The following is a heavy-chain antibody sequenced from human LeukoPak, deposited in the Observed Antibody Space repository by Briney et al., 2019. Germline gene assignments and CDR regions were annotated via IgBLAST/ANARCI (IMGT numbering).Heavy chain of an antibody. CDR1: GFTFSSYS. CDR2: ISYDGSNK. D-gene: IGHD1-26*01. CDR3: AKDNPDYSGSYGY. V-gene: IGHV3-30*18. J-gene: IGHJ4*02. Sequence: GGSLRLSCAASGFTFSSYSMHWVRQAPGKGLEWVAVISYDGSNKYYADSVKGRFTISRDNSKNTLYLQMNSLRAEDTAVYYCAKDNPDYSGSYGYWGQGTLVTVSS.